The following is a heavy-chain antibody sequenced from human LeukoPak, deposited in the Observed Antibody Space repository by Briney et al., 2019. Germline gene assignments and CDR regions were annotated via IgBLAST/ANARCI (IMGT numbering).Heavy chain of an antibody. J-gene: IGHJ4*02. V-gene: IGHV3-9*03. D-gene: IGHD3-10*01. CDR2: ISWNSGSI. Sequence: GGSLRLSCAASGFTFDDYAMHWVRQAPGKGLEWVSGISWNSGSIGYADSVKGRFTISRDNAKNSLYLQMNSLRAEDVALYYCAKGSAGDYYGSGSSFDYWGQGTLVTVSS. CDR3: AKGSAGDYYGSGSSFDY. CDR1: GFTFDDYA.